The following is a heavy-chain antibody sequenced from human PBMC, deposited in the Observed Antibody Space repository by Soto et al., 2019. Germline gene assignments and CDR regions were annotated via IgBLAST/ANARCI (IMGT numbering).Heavy chain of an antibody. J-gene: IGHJ4*02. D-gene: IGHD3-16*02. V-gene: IGHV3-23*01. CDR1: GFTFSSYA. CDR3: AKGIHLGELSPYDY. Sequence: PGGSLRLSCAASGFTFSSYAMSWVRQAPGKGLEWVSAISGSGGSTYYADSVKGRFTISRDNSKNTLYLQMNSLRAEDTAVYYCAKGIHLGELSPYDYWGQGTLVTVSS. CDR2: ISGSGGST.